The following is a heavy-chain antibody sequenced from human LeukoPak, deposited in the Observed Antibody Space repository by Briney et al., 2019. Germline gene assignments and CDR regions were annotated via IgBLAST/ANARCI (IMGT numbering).Heavy chain of an antibody. J-gene: IGHJ4*02. Sequence: GASVKVSCKASGYTFTSYGISWVRQAPGQGLEGMGWISAYNGNTNYAQKPQDRVTITTDTSTSTAYMELRSLRSDDTAVYYCARDGDPKYYYDSSGYYSYWGQGTLVTVSS. CDR1: GYTFTSYG. CDR2: ISAYNGNT. V-gene: IGHV1-18*01. CDR3: ARDGDPKYYYDSSGYYSY. D-gene: IGHD3-22*01.